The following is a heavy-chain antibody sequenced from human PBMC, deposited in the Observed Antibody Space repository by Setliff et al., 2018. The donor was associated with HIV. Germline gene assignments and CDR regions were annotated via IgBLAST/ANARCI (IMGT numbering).Heavy chain of an antibody. CDR3: ARQGAVPRPIFDY. D-gene: IGHD6-19*01. CDR2: IYYSGNT. CDR1: GVSTSSTSYY. Sequence: SETLSLTCTVSGVSTSSTSYYWGWIRQPPGKGLEWIGYIYYSGNTYYNPSLKSRVTISVDTSKNHFSLRLSSVTAADTAVYYCARQGAVPRPIFDYWGQGALVTVSS. V-gene: IGHV4-39*01. J-gene: IGHJ4*02.